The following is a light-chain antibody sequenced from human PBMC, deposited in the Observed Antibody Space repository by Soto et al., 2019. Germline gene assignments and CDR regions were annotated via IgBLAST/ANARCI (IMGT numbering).Light chain of an antibody. Sequence: HSVLTQAASVSAFPGQSSTISCTGTRGDIGGYNYVSWYQQHPGKAPKLMIYDVYHRPSGVSNRFSASKSGNTASLTISGLQAEDEADYYCSSYTSSTTLVFGTGTKVTVL. CDR3: SSYTSSTTLV. V-gene: IGLV2-14*03. CDR2: DVY. CDR1: RGDIGGYNY. J-gene: IGLJ1*01.